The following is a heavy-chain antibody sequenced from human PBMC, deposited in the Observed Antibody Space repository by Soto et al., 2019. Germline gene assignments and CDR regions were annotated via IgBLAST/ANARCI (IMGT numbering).Heavy chain of an antibody. CDR1: GYTFTNHY. J-gene: IGHJ4*02. V-gene: IGHV1-46*01. CDR2: LRPRTGNT. CDR3: AREPNEAFYFDY. Sequence: GASVKVSCKASGYTFTNHYIHSLRQAPGQGLEWLGILRPRTGNTQYAQRFQGRVTMTSDTSTSTVYMELTSLRSGETAVYYCAREPNEAFYFDYWGQGSQVTVPQ.